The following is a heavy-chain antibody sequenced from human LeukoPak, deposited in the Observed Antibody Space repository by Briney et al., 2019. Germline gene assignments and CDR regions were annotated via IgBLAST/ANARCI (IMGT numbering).Heavy chain of an antibody. CDR2: IYYSGST. V-gene: IGHV4-59*01. CDR3: ARGAAYSPFRY. CDR1: GGSFSGYY. D-gene: IGHD4-11*01. Sequence: SETLSLTCAVYGGSFSGYYWSWIRQPPGKGLEWIGYIYYSGSTNYNPSLKSRVTISVDTSKNQFSLKLSSVTAADTAMYYCARGAAYSPFRYWGQGTLVTVSS. J-gene: IGHJ4*02.